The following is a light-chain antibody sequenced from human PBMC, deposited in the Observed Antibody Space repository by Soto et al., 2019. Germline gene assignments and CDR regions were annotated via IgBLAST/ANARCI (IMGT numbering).Light chain of an antibody. CDR2: GAS. V-gene: IGKV3-20*01. CDR3: QQFDGSSIT. Sequence: PGERFTLSCRASETVSTNLAWFQQRPGQAPSLLIYGASTRATGIPARFSGSGSGTHFTLTISKLEPEDFAVYYCQQFDGSSITFGQGTRLEIK. J-gene: IGKJ5*01. CDR1: ETVSTN.